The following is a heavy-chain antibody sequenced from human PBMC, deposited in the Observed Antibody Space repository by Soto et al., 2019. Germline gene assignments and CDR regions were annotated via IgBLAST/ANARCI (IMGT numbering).Heavy chain of an antibody. J-gene: IGHJ6*02. Sequence: GASVKVSCKASGYTFTSYGISWVRQAPGQGLEWMGWISAYNGNTNYAQKLQGRVTMTTDTSTSTAYMELRSLRSDDTAVYYCARDQGDYGYYYYGMDVWGQGTTVTVSS. CDR3: ARDQGDYGYYYYGMDV. D-gene: IGHD4-17*01. CDR1: GYTFTSYG. CDR2: ISAYNGNT. V-gene: IGHV1-18*01.